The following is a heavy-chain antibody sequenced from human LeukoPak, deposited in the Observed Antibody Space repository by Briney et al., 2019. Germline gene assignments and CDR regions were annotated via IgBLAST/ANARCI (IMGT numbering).Heavy chain of an antibody. Sequence: GGSLRLSCVASGFTFSTYAMSWVRQAPGQGLEWVSVISGSGVTTYYADSVKGRFTISRDNSKNTLFLQMNSLRAEDTAVYYCVRGEDYDYVWGSYRYFHYFDYWGQGTLVTVSS. CDR3: VRGEDYDYVWGSYRYFHYFDY. D-gene: IGHD3-16*02. CDR1: GFTFSTYA. V-gene: IGHV3-23*01. J-gene: IGHJ4*02. CDR2: ISGSGVTT.